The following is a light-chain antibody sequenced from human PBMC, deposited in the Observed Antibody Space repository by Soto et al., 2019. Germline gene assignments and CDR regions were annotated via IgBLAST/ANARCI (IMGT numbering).Light chain of an antibody. V-gene: IGKV1-39*01. J-gene: IGKJ5*01. CDR1: QNIRNY. CDR3: QQSYSAPIT. Sequence: DIQMTQSPSSLSASVGARVTITCRASQNIRNYLNWYQQKPGKAPKPLVYMAFTLQSGVPSRFSGSGYGTDGTITISSLQTEDGESYDGQQSYSAPITFGQGTRLEIK. CDR2: MAF.